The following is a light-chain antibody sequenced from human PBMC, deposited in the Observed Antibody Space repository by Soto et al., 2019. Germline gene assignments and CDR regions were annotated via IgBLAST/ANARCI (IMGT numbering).Light chain of an antibody. CDR1: QSVSSSF. Sequence: EILLTQSPATLSLSPGEGATLSCRASQSVSSSFLAWYQQQPGQAPRLLIYATSRRAPGIPDRFSGSGSGTDFTLTISRLEPEDFAVYYCHQFDSSLTFGQGTNVEIK. V-gene: IGKV3-20*01. CDR2: ATS. J-gene: IGKJ1*01. CDR3: HQFDSSLT.